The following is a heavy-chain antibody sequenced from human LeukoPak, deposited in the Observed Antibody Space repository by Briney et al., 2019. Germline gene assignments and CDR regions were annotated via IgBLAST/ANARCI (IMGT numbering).Heavy chain of an antibody. J-gene: IGHJ3*02. D-gene: IGHD2-21*02. CDR3: ARVAGGVVTAGAFDT. CDR2: IYYSGST. V-gene: IGHV4-31*03. Sequence: SETLSLTCTVSGGSISSGGYYWSWIRQHPGTGLEWIGYIYYSGSTYYNPSLKSRVTISVDTSKNQFSLKLSSVTAADTAVYYCARVAGGVVTAGAFDTWGQGTMVTVSS. CDR1: GGSISSGGYY.